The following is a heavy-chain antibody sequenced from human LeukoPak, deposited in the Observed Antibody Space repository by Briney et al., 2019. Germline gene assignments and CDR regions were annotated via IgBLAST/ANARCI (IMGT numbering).Heavy chain of an antibody. V-gene: IGHV1-46*01. CDR3: ARSKKVTSYYYYYMDV. Sequence: ASVKVSCKASGYTFTSYYMHWVRQAPGQGLEWMGIINPSGGSTSYAQRFQGRVTMTRDTSTSTVYMELSSLRSDDTAVYYCARSKKVTSYYYYYMDVWGKGTTVTVSS. J-gene: IGHJ6*03. D-gene: IGHD5-18*01. CDR2: INPSGGST. CDR1: GYTFTSYY.